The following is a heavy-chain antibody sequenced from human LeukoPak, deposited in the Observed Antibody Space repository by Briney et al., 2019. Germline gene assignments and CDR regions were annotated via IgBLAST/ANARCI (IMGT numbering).Heavy chain of an antibody. Sequence: SQTLSLTCAISGDSVSNNIATWNWIRQSPSRGLEWLGRTYYRSRRGNDYAISVKSRITINPDTSKNQFSLQLNSVTPEDTAVYYCARDLGGYCSSTSCFYAFDIWGQGTMVTVSS. V-gene: IGHV6-1*01. CDR2: TYYRSRRGN. D-gene: IGHD2-2*01. CDR3: ARDLGGYCSSTSCFYAFDI. CDR1: GDSVSNNIAT. J-gene: IGHJ3*02.